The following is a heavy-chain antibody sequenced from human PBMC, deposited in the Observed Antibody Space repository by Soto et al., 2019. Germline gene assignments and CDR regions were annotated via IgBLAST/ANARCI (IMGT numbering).Heavy chain of an antibody. CDR2: ISWNTGSI. Sequence: GGSLRLSCAASGFSFDEFAMHWVRQAPGKGLEWVSGISWNTGSIGYADSVRGRFTISRDNAKGSLYLQMNSLRPEDTAVYYCAKDMSEVGAVTISLDHWGQGAPVTVSS. J-gene: IGHJ4*02. D-gene: IGHD4-17*01. CDR3: AKDMSEVGAVTISLDH. V-gene: IGHV3-9*01. CDR1: GFSFDEFA.